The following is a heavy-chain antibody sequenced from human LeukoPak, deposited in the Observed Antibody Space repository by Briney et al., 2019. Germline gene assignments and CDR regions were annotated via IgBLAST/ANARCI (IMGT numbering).Heavy chain of an antibody. Sequence: SETLSLTCTVSGGSISTYYWTWLRQPPGKGLEWIGYNSYSGNTNYNPSLRSRVSISVDMSKSQFSLKLTSVTATDTAVYYCARGLYSSGGDSFDYWGQGTLVTVSS. V-gene: IGHV4-59*01. D-gene: IGHD6-19*01. CDR3: ARGLYSSGGDSFDY. CDR2: NSYSGNT. CDR1: GGSISTYY. J-gene: IGHJ4*02.